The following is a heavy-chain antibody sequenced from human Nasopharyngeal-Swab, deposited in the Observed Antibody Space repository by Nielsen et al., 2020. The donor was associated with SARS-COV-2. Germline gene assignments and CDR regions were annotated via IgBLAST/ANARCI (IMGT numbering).Heavy chain of an antibody. D-gene: IGHD5-18*01. CDR1: GVIFSKYW. CDR2: ISPDGGRS. V-gene: IGHV3-74*01. Sequence: GESLKISCVASGVIFSKYWMHWVRQAPGKGLVWVSNISPDGGRSDYADSVRGRFTISRDNAKHMVYLQMTSLRADDTAVYYCVTYSVDTTMFEYWGQGTLVTVSS. J-gene: IGHJ4*02. CDR3: VTYSVDTTMFEY.